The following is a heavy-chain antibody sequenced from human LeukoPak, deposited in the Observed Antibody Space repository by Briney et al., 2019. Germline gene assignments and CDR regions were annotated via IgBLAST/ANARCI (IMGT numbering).Heavy chain of an antibody. CDR3: ARRSSGGTEY. J-gene: IGHJ4*02. Sequence: SVNVSCTASGGAFSIYAISWVRQAPGQGLEWMGGIIPIFGTANYAQKFQGRVTITADESTSTAYMELSSLKASDTAMYYCARRSSGGTEYWGQGTLVTVSS. CDR1: GGAFSIYA. CDR2: IIPIFGTA. D-gene: IGHD2-15*01. V-gene: IGHV1-69*13.